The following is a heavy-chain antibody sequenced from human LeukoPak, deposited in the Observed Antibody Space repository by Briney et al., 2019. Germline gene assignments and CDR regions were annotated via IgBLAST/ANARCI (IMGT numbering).Heavy chain of an antibody. CDR3: ARSTIQPLDY. Sequence: SETLSLTCTVSGGSISSYYWSWIRQPPGKGLEWIGYIYYSGSTNYNPSLKSRVTISVDTSKNQFSLKLSSVTAADPAVYYCARSTIQPLDYWGQGTLVTVSS. CDR2: IYYSGST. CDR1: GGSISSYY. D-gene: IGHD5-18*01. J-gene: IGHJ4*02. V-gene: IGHV4-59*01.